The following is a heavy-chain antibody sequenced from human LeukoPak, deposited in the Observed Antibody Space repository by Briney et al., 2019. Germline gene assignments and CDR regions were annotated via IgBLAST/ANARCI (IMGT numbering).Heavy chain of an antibody. CDR2: INTNTGNP. D-gene: IGHD2-2*01. J-gene: IGHJ4*02. CDR3: ARVQGYCSTTSCYPHY. Sequence: ASVKVSCKASGYTFTNYTINWVRQAPGQGLEYMGWINTNTGNPTYAQGFTGRFVFSLDTSVNTAYLQISSLKAEDTAIYYCARVQGYCSTTSCYPHYWGQGTLVTVSS. V-gene: IGHV7-4-1*02. CDR1: GYTFTNYT.